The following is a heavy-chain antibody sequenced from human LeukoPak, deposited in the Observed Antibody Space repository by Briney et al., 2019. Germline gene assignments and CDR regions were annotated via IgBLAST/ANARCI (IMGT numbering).Heavy chain of an antibody. J-gene: IGHJ4*02. CDR1: GFTFSNYG. D-gene: IGHD2-2*01. CDR3: AKVSSSSCYGWNDY. Sequence: PGGSLRLSCAASGFTFSNYGMSWVPQAPGKGLQWVSVISHSGVNTYYADSVKGRFTISRDSSKNTLFLQMNSLRAEDTAVYYCAKVSSSSCYGWNDYWGQGTLVTVSS. V-gene: IGHV3-23*01. CDR2: ISHSGVNT.